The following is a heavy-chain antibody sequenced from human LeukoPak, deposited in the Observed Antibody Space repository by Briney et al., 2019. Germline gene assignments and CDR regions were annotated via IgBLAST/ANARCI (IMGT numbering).Heavy chain of an antibody. Sequence: GASVKVSCKASGYTFTSYGISWVRQAPGQGLAWMGWISAYNGNTNYAQKLQDRVTMTTDTSTSTAYMELRSLRSDDTAVYYCARDFLRSYYYYGMDVWGQGTTVTVSS. V-gene: IGHV1-18*01. J-gene: IGHJ6*02. CDR2: ISAYNGNT. CDR3: ARDFLRSYYYYGMDV. D-gene: IGHD5-12*01. CDR1: GYTFTSYG.